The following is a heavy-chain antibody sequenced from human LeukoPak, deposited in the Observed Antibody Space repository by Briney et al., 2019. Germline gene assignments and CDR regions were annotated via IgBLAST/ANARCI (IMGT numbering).Heavy chain of an antibody. CDR1: GFTFDDYA. D-gene: IGHD3-16*01. CDR3: AKDLGYDYVRGEGNFYDY. J-gene: IGHJ4*02. CDR2: ISWNSDII. V-gene: IGHV3-9*01. Sequence: GGSLRLSCAASGFTFDDYAMHWVRQGPGKGLEWVSGISWNSDIIGYADSVKGRFTISRGSSKNTLYLQMNSLRAEDTAVYYWAKDLGYDYVRGEGNFYDYWGQGTLVTVSS.